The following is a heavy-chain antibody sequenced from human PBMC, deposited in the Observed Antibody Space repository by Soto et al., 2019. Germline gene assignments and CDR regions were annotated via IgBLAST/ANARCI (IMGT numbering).Heavy chain of an antibody. J-gene: IGHJ6*02. CDR2: IMPVFGTV. D-gene: IGHD1-1*01. CDR1: GGTFGNYA. CDR3: ARVSVQGIYGVDV. Sequence: QVQLVQSGAEVKKPGSSVKVSCKASGGTFGNYAVSWVRQAPGQGLEWMGKIMPVFGTVKYAQKFQGRVTLTVDKFGNTAYTELSSLRSGETAVYYGARVSVQGIYGVDVWGQGTTVSVSS. V-gene: IGHV1-69*06.